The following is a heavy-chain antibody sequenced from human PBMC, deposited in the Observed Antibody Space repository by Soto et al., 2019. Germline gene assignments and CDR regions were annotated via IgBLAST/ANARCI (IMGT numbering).Heavy chain of an antibody. CDR2: ISSSSSYI. J-gene: IGHJ6*02. V-gene: IGHV3-21*01. Sequence: WWSLRLSCSASVFTFSSYSMNWVRQAPGKGLEWVSSISSSSSYIYYADSVKGRFTISRDNAKNSLYLQMNSLGAEDTAVYYCARGFIRFLEWSYGMDVWGQGTTVTVSS. CDR1: VFTFSSYS. D-gene: IGHD3-3*01. CDR3: ARGFIRFLEWSYGMDV.